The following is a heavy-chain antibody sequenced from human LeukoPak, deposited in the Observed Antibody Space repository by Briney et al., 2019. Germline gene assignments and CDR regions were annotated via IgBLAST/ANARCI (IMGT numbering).Heavy chain of an antibody. J-gene: IGHJ4*02. CDR2: ISSSGTTI. D-gene: IGHD5-18*01. V-gene: IGHV3-11*04. Sequence: PGGSLRLSCAASGFTFSDYYMIWIRQAPGKGLEWASYISSSGTTIYYADSVKGRFTISRDNAKNSLYLQMNSLRAEDTAVYYCATSGYSYEGDYWGQGTLVTVSS. CDR1: GFTFSDYY. CDR3: ATSGYSYEGDY.